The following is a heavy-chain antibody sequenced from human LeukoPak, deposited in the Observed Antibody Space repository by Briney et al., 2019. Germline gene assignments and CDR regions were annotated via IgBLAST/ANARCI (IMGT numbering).Heavy chain of an antibody. Sequence: GASVKVSCKVSGYTLTELSMHWVRQAPGKGLEWVSYISSSSDTIYYADSVEGRFTISRDNAKNLLYLQMNSLRAEDTAVYYCASGMRVGPNVWGQGTRVTVSS. J-gene: IGHJ4*02. V-gene: IGHV3-48*04. CDR3: ASGMRVGPNV. D-gene: IGHD1-26*01. CDR2: ISSSSDTI. CDR1: GYTLTELS.